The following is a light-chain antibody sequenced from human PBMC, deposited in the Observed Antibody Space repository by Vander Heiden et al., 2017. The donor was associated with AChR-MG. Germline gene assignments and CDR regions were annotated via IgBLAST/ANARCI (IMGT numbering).Light chain of an antibody. J-gene: IGKJ4*01. CDR2: AAS. CDR1: QSISSY. Sequence: DIQMTQSPSSLSASVGDRVTIPCRASQSISSYLNWYQQKPGKAPKLLIYAASSLQSGVTSRFSGRGSGTDLTLTISSLQPEDFATDYCQQSYSTPLTFGGGTKVEIK. V-gene: IGKV1-39*01. CDR3: QQSYSTPLT.